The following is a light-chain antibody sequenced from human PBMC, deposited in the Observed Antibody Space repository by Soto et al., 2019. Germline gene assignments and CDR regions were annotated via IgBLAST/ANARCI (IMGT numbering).Light chain of an antibody. J-gene: IGKJ4*01. V-gene: IGKV3-20*01. CDR1: QSVSSSY. CDR3: QQYGTSLLT. CDR2: GAS. Sequence: EIVLTQSPGTLSLSPGERATLSCRAGQSVSSSYLAWYQQKPGQAPRLLIYGASYRATGIPDRFSGSGSGTDFTLTLSRLEPEDFAVYYCQQYGTSLLTFGGGTKVEI.